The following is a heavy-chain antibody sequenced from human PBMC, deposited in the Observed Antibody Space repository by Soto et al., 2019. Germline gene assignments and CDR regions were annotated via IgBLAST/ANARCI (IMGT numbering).Heavy chain of an antibody. Sequence: ASVKVSCKASGGTFSSYAISWVRQAPGQGLEWMGGIIPIFGTANYAQKFQGRVTITADESKSTAYMELSNLRSEDTAVYYCARLKWDYDSSGYYYPGRNGGYYYGMDVWGQGTTVTVSS. CDR2: IIPIFGTA. CDR1: GGTFSSYA. D-gene: IGHD3-22*01. J-gene: IGHJ6*02. CDR3: ARLKWDYDSSGYYYPGRNGGYYYGMDV. V-gene: IGHV1-69*13.